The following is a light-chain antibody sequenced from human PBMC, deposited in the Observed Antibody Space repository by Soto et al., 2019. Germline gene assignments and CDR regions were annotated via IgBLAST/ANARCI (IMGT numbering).Light chain of an antibody. CDR3: QSYDSSLSGSV. Sequence: QSVLTQPASVSGSPGQPISISCTGSSDDVGGYDYVSWYQQRPGKAPKLIIYQVSARPSGVSDRFSGSRSGNTASLTISGLRSEDEADYYCQSYDSSLSGSVFGGGTKLTVL. V-gene: IGLV2-14*01. J-gene: IGLJ2*01. CDR1: SDDVGGYDY. CDR2: QVS.